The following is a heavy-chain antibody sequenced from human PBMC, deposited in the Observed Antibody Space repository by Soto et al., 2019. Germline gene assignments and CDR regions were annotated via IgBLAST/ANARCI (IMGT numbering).Heavy chain of an antibody. CDR2: ISYHGKKT. CDR1: GFTFSRDA. D-gene: IGHD2-2*01. J-gene: IGHJ2*01. V-gene: IGHV3-30*04. CDR3: ARDEGYGSNSGWYFDL. Sequence: XGSLGLSCAASGFTFSRDAMHWVRQAPGKGLEWVAVISYHGKKTYYADSVQGRFTISRDNSKNTLYLQMKSLGLEDTAVYYCARDEGYGSNSGWYFDLWGRGTLVTVSS.